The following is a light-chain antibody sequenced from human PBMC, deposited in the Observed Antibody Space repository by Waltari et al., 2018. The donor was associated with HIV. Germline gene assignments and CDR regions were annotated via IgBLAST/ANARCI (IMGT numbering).Light chain of an antibody. CDR3: GTWDTILVAVV. V-gene: IGLV1-51*01. CDR1: NPTIGRHF. J-gene: IGLJ2*01. CDR2: DDD. Sequence: QSVLTQPPSVSAAPGQKVTIPCSGSNPTIGRHFVSLYQHFPGRAPKLLIYDDDDRPSDIPDRFSGSKSGTSATLDITGLQTGDEADYYCGTWDTILVAVVLGGGTKLTVL.